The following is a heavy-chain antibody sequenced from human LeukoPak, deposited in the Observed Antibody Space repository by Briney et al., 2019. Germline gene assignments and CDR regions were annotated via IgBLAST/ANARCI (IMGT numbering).Heavy chain of an antibody. Sequence: GGSLRLSCAVSGFTFSSYSMNWVRQAPGKGLEWVSSISSSSSYIYYADSVKGRFTISRDNAKNSLYLQMNSLRAEDTAVYYCARDRDGDYYFDYWGQGTLVTVSS. V-gene: IGHV3-21*01. CDR2: ISSSSSYI. CDR1: GFTFSSYS. D-gene: IGHD4-17*01. CDR3: ARDRDGDYYFDY. J-gene: IGHJ4*02.